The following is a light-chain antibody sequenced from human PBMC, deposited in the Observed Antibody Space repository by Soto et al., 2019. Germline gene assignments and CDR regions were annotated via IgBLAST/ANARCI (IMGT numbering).Light chain of an antibody. CDR1: TGTVTSGHY. CDR3: LLYYGGSSV. V-gene: IGLV7-46*01. Sequence: QAVVTQEPSLTVYPGGTVTLTCGSSTGTVTSGHYPYWFQQKPGQAPRTLISDISRRLSGTPARFSGSLLGDKAALTLSGAQPEDEADYYCLLYYGGSSVFGTGTKLTVL. CDR2: DIS. J-gene: IGLJ1*01.